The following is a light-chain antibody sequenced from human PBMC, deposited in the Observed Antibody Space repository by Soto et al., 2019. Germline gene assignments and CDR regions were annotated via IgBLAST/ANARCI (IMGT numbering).Light chain of an antibody. V-gene: IGLV2-14*03. CDR1: SSDVGAYNY. CDR3: CSYTTSTTYV. CDR2: GVN. J-gene: IGLJ1*01. Sequence: QSALTQPASVSGSPGQSITISCTGSSSDVGAYNYVSWYQQHPGRAPKLIIYGVNNRPSGVSNRFSASKSADTASLTISGLQAEDEANYYCCSYTTSTTYVFGTGTKLTVL.